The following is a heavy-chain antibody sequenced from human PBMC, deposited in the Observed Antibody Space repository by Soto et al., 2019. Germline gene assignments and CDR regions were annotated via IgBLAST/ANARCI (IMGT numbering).Heavy chain of an antibody. V-gene: IGHV3-43*02. CDR3: ARETLSFGSALDV. J-gene: IGHJ6*02. D-gene: IGHD3-3*01. CDR1: GFTFSSYA. Sequence: GGSLRLSCAASGFTFSSYAMSWVRQAPGKGQEWVSLITWNGGNKYYEDSVKGRFTISRDGTTQSVSLQMTSLKREDTGVYYCARETLSFGSALDVWGQGTTVTVSS. CDR2: ITWNGGNK.